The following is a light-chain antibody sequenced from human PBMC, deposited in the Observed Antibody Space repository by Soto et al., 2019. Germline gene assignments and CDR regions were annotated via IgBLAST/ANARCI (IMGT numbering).Light chain of an antibody. CDR1: QSLLHSDGFTH. V-gene: IGKV2-28*01. CDR3: MQALQTHLT. J-gene: IGKJ4*01. Sequence: EIVMTQSPLSLPVTPGEPASISCRSSQSLLHSDGFTHLDWILQKPGQSPQLLIYLGSNRASGVPDRFSGGGSGTDFTLKISRVEAEDVGVYYCMQALQTHLTFGGGTTVEI. CDR2: LGS.